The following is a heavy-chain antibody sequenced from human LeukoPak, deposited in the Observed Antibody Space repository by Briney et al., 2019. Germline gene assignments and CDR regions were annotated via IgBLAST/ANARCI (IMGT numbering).Heavy chain of an antibody. CDR2: IYYSGST. CDR1: GGSFSGYY. J-gene: IGHJ4*02. CDR3: ARAKRHPSDDYGGNHLDY. D-gene: IGHD4-23*01. V-gene: IGHV4-59*01. Sequence: SETLSLTCAVYGGSFSGYYWSWIRQPPGKGLEWIGYIYYSGSTNYNPSLKSRVTISVDTSKNQFSLKLSSVTAADTAVYYCARAKRHPSDDYGGNHLDYWGQGTLVTVSS.